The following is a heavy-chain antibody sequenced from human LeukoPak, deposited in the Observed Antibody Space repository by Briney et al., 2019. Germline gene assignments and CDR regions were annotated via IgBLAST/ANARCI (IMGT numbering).Heavy chain of an antibody. J-gene: IGHJ4*02. Sequence: ASVKVSCKASGYTFTGYYMHWVRPAPGQGLEWMGWINPNSGGTNYAQKFQGRVTMTRDTSISTAYMELSRLRSDDTAVYYCARGQGTRKYYFDYWGQGTLVTVSS. CDR1: GYTFTGYY. CDR2: INPNSGGT. D-gene: IGHD1-7*01. CDR3: ARGQGTRKYYFDY. V-gene: IGHV1-2*02.